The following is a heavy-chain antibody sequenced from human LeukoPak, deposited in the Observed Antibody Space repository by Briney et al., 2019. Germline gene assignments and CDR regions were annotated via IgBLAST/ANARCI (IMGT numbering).Heavy chain of an antibody. V-gene: IGHV4-61*08. Sequence: SETLSLTCTVSAASTVSGGSILDYYWTWIRQPPGKELEWVGYVYYNGNTNYNPSLESRVTISIDTSKNQFSLKLKSVIAADTAVYYCARRRTRPEAFDIWGQGTVVTVSS. CDR3: ARRRTRPEAFDI. J-gene: IGHJ3*02. D-gene: IGHD3/OR15-3a*01. CDR1: GGSILDYY. CDR2: VYYNGNT.